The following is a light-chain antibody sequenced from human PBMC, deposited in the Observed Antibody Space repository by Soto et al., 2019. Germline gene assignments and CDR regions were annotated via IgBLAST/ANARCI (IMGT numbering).Light chain of an antibody. CDR1: QSISKN. J-gene: IGKJ1*01. CDR2: GAS. V-gene: IGKV3-15*01. Sequence: EILMTQSPATLSVSPGERATLSCRASQSISKNLAWFQQKPGQTPRLLIYGASTRATGVPARFSGSGSGGDFTLTISSLQSEDFAVYYCQQYSQWPRTFGQGTKVDIK. CDR3: QQYSQWPRT.